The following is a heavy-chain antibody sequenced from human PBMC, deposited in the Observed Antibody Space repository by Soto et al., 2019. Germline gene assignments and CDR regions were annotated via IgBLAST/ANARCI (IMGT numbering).Heavy chain of an antibody. CDR3: ARGLMVRGVIMET. CDR2: IYYSGST. Sequence: SETLSLTCTVSGGSISSYYWSWIRQPPGKGLEWIGYIYYSGSTNYNPSLKSRVTISVDTSKNQFSLKLSSVTAADTAVYYCARGLMVRGVIMETWGQGTLVTVSS. J-gene: IGHJ5*02. CDR1: GGSISSYY. D-gene: IGHD3-10*01. V-gene: IGHV4-59*01.